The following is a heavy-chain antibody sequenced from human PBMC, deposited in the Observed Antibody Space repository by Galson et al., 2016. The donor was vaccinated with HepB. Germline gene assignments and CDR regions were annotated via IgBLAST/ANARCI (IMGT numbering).Heavy chain of an antibody. V-gene: IGHV4-59*01. J-gene: IGHJ4*02. CDR3: TRGRYGDHFDS. CDR1: GASITNYH. CDR2: INFSEGT. D-gene: IGHD4-17*01. Sequence: SETLSLTCTVSGASITNYHWGWIRQPPGRGLEWIGYINFSEGTYYNPSLKSRVTISLDTSKNHFSLDMSAVTAADTAVYYCTRGRYGDHFDSWGQGALATVSS.